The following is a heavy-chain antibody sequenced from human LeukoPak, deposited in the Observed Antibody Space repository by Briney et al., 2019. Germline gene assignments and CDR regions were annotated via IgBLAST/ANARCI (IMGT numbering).Heavy chain of an antibody. V-gene: IGHV3-53*01. CDR1: GFTVSSNY. Sequence: GGSLRLSCAASGFTVSSNYMTWVRQAPGKGLEWVSVIYSGGSTYYTDSVKGRFTISRDNSKNTLSLQMNSLRAADTAMYYCARDSHYAFDYWGQGTLVTVSA. CDR2: IYSGGST. CDR3: ARDSHYAFDY. J-gene: IGHJ4*02. D-gene: IGHD4-17*01.